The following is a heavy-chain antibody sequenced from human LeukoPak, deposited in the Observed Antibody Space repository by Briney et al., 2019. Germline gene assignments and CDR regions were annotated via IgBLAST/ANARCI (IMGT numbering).Heavy chain of an antibody. CDR3: ARDSPYSGSSWYVVFDY. Sequence: ASVKVSCKASGYTSTGYYMHWVRQAPGQGLEWMGWINPNSGGTNYAQKFQGRVTMTRDTSISTAYMELSRLRSDDTAVYYCARDSPYSGSSWYVVFDYWGQGSLGTVSS. D-gene: IGHD6-13*01. J-gene: IGHJ4*02. V-gene: IGHV1-2*02. CDR2: INPNSGGT. CDR1: GYTSTGYY.